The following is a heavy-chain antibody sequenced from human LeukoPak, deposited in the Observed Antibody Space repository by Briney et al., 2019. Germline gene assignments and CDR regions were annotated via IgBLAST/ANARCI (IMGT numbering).Heavy chain of an antibody. Sequence: GGSLRLSCTASEFTFSSYWMSWVRQAPGKGLEWVANIKQDGSEKDYVDSVKGRFTFSRDNAKNSLYLQMNNLRAEDTAVYYCARDNTVVGFDYWGQGTLVTVSS. V-gene: IGHV3-7*01. D-gene: IGHD4-23*01. CDR3: ARDNTVVGFDY. CDR2: IKQDGSEK. CDR1: EFTFSSYW. J-gene: IGHJ4*02.